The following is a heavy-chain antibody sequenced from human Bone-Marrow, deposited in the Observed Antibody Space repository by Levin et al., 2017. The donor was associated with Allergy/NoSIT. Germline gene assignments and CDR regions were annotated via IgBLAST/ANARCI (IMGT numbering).Heavy chain of an antibody. J-gene: IGHJ6*02. Sequence: GESLKISCAVSGYTSSIHSMSWVRQAPGKGLEWISILYVNDNTYYADSVKGRFTISRDRSRNTLFLQMNNLRGEDTAAYYCAITTGTTGYYGMDVWGQGTSVTVSS. V-gene: IGHV3-53*01. D-gene: IGHD1-1*01. CDR3: AITTGTTGYYGMDV. CDR2: LYVNDNT. CDR1: GYTSSIHS.